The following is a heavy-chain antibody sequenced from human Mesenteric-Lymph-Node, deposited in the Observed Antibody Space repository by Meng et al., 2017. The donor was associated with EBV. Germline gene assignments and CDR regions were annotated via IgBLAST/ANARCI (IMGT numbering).Heavy chain of an antibody. D-gene: IGHD3-10*01. J-gene: IGHJ4*02. V-gene: IGHV4-4*02. CDR2: IHHNGFT. CDR3: AIGTSSYGPFDN. CDR1: GGCISSANW. Sequence: QGQLEEWGRGVGKSWETLALTCTVSGGCISSANWWSWVRQSPERGLEWIGEIHHNGFTSYNPSLKSRAALAVDKSKNQFSLSLSSVTAADTAVYYCAIGTSSYGPFDNWGQGTLVTVSS.